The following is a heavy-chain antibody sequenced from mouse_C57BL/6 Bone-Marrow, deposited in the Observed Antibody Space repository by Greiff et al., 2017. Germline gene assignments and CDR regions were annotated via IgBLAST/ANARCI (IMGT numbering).Heavy chain of an antibody. Sequence: EVQVVESGGDLVKPGGSLKLSCAASGFTFSSYGMSWVRQTPDKRLEWVATISSGGSYTYYPDSVKGRFTISRDNAKNTLYLQMSSLKSEDTAMYYCARHYYGPYYSDYWGQGTTLTVSS. CDR1: GFTFSSYG. CDR2: ISSGGSYT. CDR3: ARHYYGPYYSDY. D-gene: IGHD1-1*01. V-gene: IGHV5-6*01. J-gene: IGHJ2*01.